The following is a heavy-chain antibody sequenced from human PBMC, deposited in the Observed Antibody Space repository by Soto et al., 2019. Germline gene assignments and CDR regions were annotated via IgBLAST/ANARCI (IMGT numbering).Heavy chain of an antibody. D-gene: IGHD5-12*01. CDR3: ARDGYSGYGTFDY. CDR2: IYYSGTT. CDR1: VGSISSGGYY. Sequence: QVQLQESGPGLVKPSQTLSLTCTVSVGSISSGGYYWSWIRQLPGKGLEWLGHIYYSGTTYYNPSLKSRVTVSIDTSKNQFSLKLSSVTAADTAVYYCARDGYSGYGTFDYWGQGTLVTVSS. V-gene: IGHV4-31*03. J-gene: IGHJ4*02.